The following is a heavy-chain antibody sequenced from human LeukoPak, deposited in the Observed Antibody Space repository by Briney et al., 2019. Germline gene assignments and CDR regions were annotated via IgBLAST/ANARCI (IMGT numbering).Heavy chain of an antibody. CDR2: TTRSGTI. CDR3: ARGHTWLGLVLRVAFDL. J-gene: IGHJ3*01. Sequence: SETLSLTCEVYGESLSGYYWSGIRQSPGKGLEWIGETTRSGTIVYNPSLKSRSTISVEMSKNQVSLNLSSVTAADTAVYYCARGHTWLGLVLRVAFDLWGQGTMVTVSS. D-gene: IGHD2/OR15-2a*01. CDR1: GESLSGYY. V-gene: IGHV4-34*01.